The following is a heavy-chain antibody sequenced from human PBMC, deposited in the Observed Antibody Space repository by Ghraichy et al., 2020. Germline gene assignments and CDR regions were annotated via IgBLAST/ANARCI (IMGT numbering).Heavy chain of an antibody. J-gene: IGHJ4*02. V-gene: IGHV3-74*01. CDR3: ARAGYYRFDF. CDR2: INSDGSST. D-gene: IGHD2-21*01. Sequence: RINSDGSSTNYADSVKGRFTIFRDNAKNTLYLQMNSLRAEDSAVYYCARAGYYRFDFWGQGTPAT.